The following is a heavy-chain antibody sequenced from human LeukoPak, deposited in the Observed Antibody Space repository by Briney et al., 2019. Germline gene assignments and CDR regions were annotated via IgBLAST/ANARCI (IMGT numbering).Heavy chain of an antibody. CDR3: AKILHPFSSNWEFDY. J-gene: IGHJ4*02. D-gene: IGHD6-13*01. Sequence: GGSLRLSCAASGFTFSTYCMHWVRQAPGKGPMWVSRICPDGTVTNYADSVKGRFTISRDNSKNTLYLQMNSLRAADTAIYYCAKILHPFSSNWEFDYWGQGTLVTVSS. V-gene: IGHV3-74*01. CDR1: GFTFSTYC. CDR2: ICPDGTVT.